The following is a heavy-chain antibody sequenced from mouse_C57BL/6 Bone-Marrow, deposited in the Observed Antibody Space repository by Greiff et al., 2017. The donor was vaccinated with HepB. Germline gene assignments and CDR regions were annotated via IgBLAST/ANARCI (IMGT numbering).Heavy chain of an antibody. J-gene: IGHJ4*01. D-gene: IGHD2-3*01. CDR2: ISNLAYSI. Sequence: EVHLVESGGGLVQPGGSLKLSCAASGFTFSDYGMAWVRQAPRKGPEWVAFISNLAYSIYYADTVTGRFTISRENAKNTLYLEMSSLRSEDTAMYYCARVGDDGYPLDYWGQGTSVTVSS. CDR1: GFTFSDYG. V-gene: IGHV5-15*01. CDR3: ARVGDDGYPLDY.